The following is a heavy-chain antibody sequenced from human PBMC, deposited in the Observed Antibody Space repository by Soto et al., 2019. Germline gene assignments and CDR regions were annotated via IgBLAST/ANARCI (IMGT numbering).Heavy chain of an antibody. J-gene: IGHJ3*02. D-gene: IGHD3-22*01. Sequence: LSLTCTVSGGSISSGGYYWSWIRQHPGKGLEWIGYIYYSGSTYYNPSLKSRVTISVDTSKNQFSLKLSSVTAADTAVYYCAKAYYYDSSGYPQRAFDIWGQGTMVTVSS. CDR1: GGSISSGGYY. CDR3: AKAYYYDSSGYPQRAFDI. CDR2: IYYSGST. V-gene: IGHV4-31*03.